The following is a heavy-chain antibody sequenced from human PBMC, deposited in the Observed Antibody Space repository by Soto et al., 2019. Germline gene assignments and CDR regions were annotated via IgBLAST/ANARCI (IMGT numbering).Heavy chain of an antibody. CDR1: GXSVSSSSVT. V-gene: IGHV6-1*01. Sequence: PSQTLSLTCAISGXSVSSSSVTWNWIRQSPSRGLEWLGRTYYRSKWYNDYAESVKSRITINPDTSKNQFSLHLNSVTPEDTAVYYCVRLIGNSWLDFWGQGTLVTVS. CDR3: VRLIGNSWLDF. J-gene: IGHJ5*01. D-gene: IGHD1-26*01. CDR2: TYYRSKWYN.